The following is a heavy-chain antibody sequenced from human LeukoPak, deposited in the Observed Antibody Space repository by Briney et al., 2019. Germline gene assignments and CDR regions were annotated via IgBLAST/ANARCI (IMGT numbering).Heavy chain of an antibody. Sequence: SETLSLTCTVPGGSISSSSYYWGWIRQPPGKGLEWIGTLYYSGNTYYNPSLKSRITISVDTSKNQFSLKLTSVTAADTAVYYCARPGDGYNLGYWGQGTLVTVSS. CDR1: GGSISSSSYY. V-gene: IGHV4-39*01. CDR3: ARPGDGYNLGY. D-gene: IGHD5-24*01. CDR2: LYYSGNT. J-gene: IGHJ4*02.